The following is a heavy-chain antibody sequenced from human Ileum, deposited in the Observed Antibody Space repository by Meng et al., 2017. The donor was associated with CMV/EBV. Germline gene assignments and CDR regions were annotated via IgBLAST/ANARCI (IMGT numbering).Heavy chain of an antibody. J-gene: IGHJ4*01. V-gene: IGHV3-30-3*01. D-gene: IGHD2-15*01. Sequence: GESLKISCAASGFTFSSYAMHWVRQAPGKGLEWVAVISYDGNNKYYADSLKGRFTISRDNSKNTLYLQMNSLRAEDTAVYYCARDLQDIVVVVAATTTISGGTYFDYWGQGKLVNGAS. CDR1: GFTFSSYA. CDR3: ARDLQDIVVVVAATTTISGGTYFDY. CDR2: ISYDGNNK.